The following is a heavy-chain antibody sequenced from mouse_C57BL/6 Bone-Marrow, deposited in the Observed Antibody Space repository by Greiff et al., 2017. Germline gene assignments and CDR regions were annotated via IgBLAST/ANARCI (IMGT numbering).Heavy chain of an antibody. CDR3: ARKDYGSSILFAY. CDR2: IYPRDGST. Sequence: QLQLQQSGPELVKPGASVKLSCKASGYTFTSYDINWVKQRPGQGLEWIGWIYPRDGSTKYNEKLKGKATLTVDTSTSTAYMELHSLTSEDSAVYFGARKDYGSSILFAYWGQGTLVTVSA. CDR1: GYTFTSYD. D-gene: IGHD1-1*01. J-gene: IGHJ3*01. V-gene: IGHV1-85*01.